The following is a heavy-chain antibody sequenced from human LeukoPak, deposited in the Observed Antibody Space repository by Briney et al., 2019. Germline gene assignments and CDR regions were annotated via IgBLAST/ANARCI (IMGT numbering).Heavy chain of an antibody. D-gene: IGHD1-14*01. V-gene: IGHV3-30*18. J-gene: IGHJ4*02. CDR1: GFTFSRYA. Sequence: GRSLRLSCAASGFTFSRYAMHWVRQAPGKGLEWVAIIFYDGSYKYFADSVKGRFTISRDNSKNTLFLQMNSLISEDTAAYYCAKDRNNAGTYIDYWGQGTLVTVSS. CDR2: IFYDGSYK. CDR3: AKDRNNAGTYIDY.